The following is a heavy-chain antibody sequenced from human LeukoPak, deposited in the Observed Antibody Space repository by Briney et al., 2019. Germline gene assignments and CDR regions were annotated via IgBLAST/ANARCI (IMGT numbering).Heavy chain of an antibody. CDR2: ISYDGSYK. J-gene: IGHJ4*02. Sequence: GRSLRLSCAASGFTFNRYAMHWVRQAPGKGLEWVAVISYDGSYKYYADSVKGRFTTSRDNSKNTLYLQMNSLRAEDTAVYYCAKGTPTVTEHLDDWGQGILVTVSS. CDR1: GFTFNRYA. D-gene: IGHD4-17*01. V-gene: IGHV3-30*04. CDR3: AKGTPTVTEHLDD.